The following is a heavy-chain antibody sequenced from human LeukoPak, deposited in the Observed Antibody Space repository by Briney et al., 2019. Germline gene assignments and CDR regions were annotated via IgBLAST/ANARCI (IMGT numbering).Heavy chain of an antibody. CDR3: ARHYTSNWLDP. CDR1: GYTFTTYW. CDR2: SDPTDSYT. J-gene: IGHJ5*02. D-gene: IGHD3-3*01. Sequence: GESLKISCKGSGYTFTTYWISWVRQMPGKGLEWMGRSDPTDSYTNYSPSFQGHVTISVDKSTSTAYLQWSSLKASDTAMYYCARHYTSNWLDPWGQGTLVTVSS. V-gene: IGHV5-10-1*01.